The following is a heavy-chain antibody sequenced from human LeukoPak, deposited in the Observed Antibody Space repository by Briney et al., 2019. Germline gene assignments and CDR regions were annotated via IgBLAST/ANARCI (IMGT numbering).Heavy chain of an antibody. V-gene: IGHV3-21*01. D-gene: IGHD2-15*01. CDR1: GFTFSSYS. CDR2: ISSSSSYI. J-gene: IGHJ4*02. Sequence: GGSLRLSCAASGFTFSSYSMNWVRQAPGKGLEWVSSISSSSSYIHYADSVKGRFTISRDNAKNSLYLQMNSLRAEDTAVYYCARDFRKDCSGGSCYGNDYWGQGTLVTVSS. CDR3: ARDFRKDCSGGSCYGNDY.